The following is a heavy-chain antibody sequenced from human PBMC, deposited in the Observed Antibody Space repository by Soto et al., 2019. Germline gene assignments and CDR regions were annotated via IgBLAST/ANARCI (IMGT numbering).Heavy chain of an antibody. Sequence: PGASPLLSCAASGFTFSSYAMSWVRQAPGKGLEWVSAISGSGGSTYYADSVKGRFTISRDNSKNTLFLQMSSLRAEDTAIYYCTTRLSTRAFYGRADFVVWSRGT. CDR2: ISGSGGST. V-gene: IGHV3-23*01. CDR1: GFTFSSYA. J-gene: IGHJ6*02. CDR3: TTRLSTRAFYGRADFVV. D-gene: IGHD4-17*01.